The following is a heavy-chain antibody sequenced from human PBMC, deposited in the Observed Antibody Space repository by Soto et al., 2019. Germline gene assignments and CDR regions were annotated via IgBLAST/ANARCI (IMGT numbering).Heavy chain of an antibody. D-gene: IGHD6-13*01. J-gene: IGHJ5*02. Sequence: SVKVSCKASGGTFSSYAISWVRQAPGQGLEWMGGIIPIFGTANYAQKFQGRVTITADESTSTAYMELSSLRSEDTAVYYCAREGAAAGTGWFDPWCQGTLVTVSS. CDR1: GGTFSSYA. CDR3: AREGAAAGTGWFDP. CDR2: IIPIFGTA. V-gene: IGHV1-69*13.